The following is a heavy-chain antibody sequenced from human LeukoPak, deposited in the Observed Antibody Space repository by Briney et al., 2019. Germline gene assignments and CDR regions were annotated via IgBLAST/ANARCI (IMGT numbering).Heavy chain of an antibody. J-gene: IGHJ4*02. Sequence: PGGSLRLSCAASGFSFSSYGISWVRQAPGKGLEWVSAISASGGTTYYADSVKGRFTISRDNSKSTLYIQMNSLRAEDTAVYYCARAKPKNMVRGLIMRRESRYYFDYWAQGTLVTVSS. D-gene: IGHD3-10*01. CDR2: ISASGGTT. V-gene: IGHV3-23*01. CDR1: GFSFSSYG. CDR3: ARAKPKNMVRGLIMRRESRYYFDY.